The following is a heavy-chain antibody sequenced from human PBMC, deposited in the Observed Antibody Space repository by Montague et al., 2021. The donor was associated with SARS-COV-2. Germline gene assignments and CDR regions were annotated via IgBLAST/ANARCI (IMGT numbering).Heavy chain of an antibody. CDR1: GGSISNHY. V-gene: IGHV4-59*11. CDR3: ATYGSGTKYDAFDI. D-gene: IGHD3-10*01. Sequence: SETLSLTCTVSGGSISNHYWSWIRQPPGKGLEWIAFYSGNSNYNPSLKSRVTISVDTSKNQFSLKLSSVTAADTAVYYCATYGSGTKYDAFDICGQGTMVTVS. CDR2: FYSGNS. J-gene: IGHJ3*02.